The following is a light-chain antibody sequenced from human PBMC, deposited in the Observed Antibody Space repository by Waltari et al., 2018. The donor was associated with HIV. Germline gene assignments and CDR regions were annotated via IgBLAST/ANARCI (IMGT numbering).Light chain of an antibody. CDR3: QQYGSSPPKYT. V-gene: IGKV3-20*01. J-gene: IGKJ2*01. CDR2: GAS. CDR1: QSVSNSY. Sequence: EIVLTQPPGTLSFSPGERATLPCRASQSVSNSYLAWYQQKPGQAPRLLIFGASNRATGIPDRFSGSGSGTDFTLTISRLEPEDFAVYYCQQYGSSPPKYTFGQGTKLEIK.